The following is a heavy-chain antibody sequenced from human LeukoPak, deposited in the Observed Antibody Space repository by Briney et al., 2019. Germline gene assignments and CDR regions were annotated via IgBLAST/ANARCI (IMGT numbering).Heavy chain of an antibody. CDR3: ARDGESNGWYGEAFDI. J-gene: IGHJ3*02. CDR2: INPSGGST. D-gene: IGHD6-19*01. Sequence: ASVKVSCKASGYTFTSYYMHWVRQAPGQGLEWMGIINPSGGSTSYAQKFQGRVTMTRDTSTSTVYMELSSLRSEDTAVYYCARDGESNGWYGEAFDIWGQGTMVTVSS. CDR1: GYTFTSYY. V-gene: IGHV1-46*01.